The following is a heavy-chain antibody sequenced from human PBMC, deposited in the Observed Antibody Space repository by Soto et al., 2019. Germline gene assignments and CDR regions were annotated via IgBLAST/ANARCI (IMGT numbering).Heavy chain of an antibody. Sequence: SETLSLTCAVYGGSFSGYYWSWIRQPPGEGLEWIGEINHSGSTNYNPSLKSRVTISVDTSKNQFSLKLSSVTAADTAVYYCARGSRITMVRRWGGNWFDPWGQGTLVTVSS. J-gene: IGHJ5*02. D-gene: IGHD3-10*01. CDR3: ARGSRITMVRRWGGNWFDP. CDR1: GGSFSGYY. CDR2: INHSGST. V-gene: IGHV4-34*01.